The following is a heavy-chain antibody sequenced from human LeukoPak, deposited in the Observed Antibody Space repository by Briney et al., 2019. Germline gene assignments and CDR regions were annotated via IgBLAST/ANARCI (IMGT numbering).Heavy chain of an antibody. V-gene: IGHV4-34*01. Sequence: SETLSLTCAVYGGSFSGYYWSWIRQPPGKGLEWIGEINHSGSTNYNPSLKSRVTISVDTSKNQFSLKLSSVTAADTAVYYCARGGWYYYYYMDVWGKGTTVTISS. D-gene: IGHD6-19*01. CDR3: ARGGWYYYYYMDV. CDR2: INHSGST. CDR1: GGSFSGYY. J-gene: IGHJ6*03.